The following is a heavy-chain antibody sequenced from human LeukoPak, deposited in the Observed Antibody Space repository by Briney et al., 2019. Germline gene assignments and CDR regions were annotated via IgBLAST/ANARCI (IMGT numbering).Heavy chain of an antibody. Sequence: GGSLRLSCAASGFTFSSYSMNWVRQAPGKGLEWVSYISSSSSTIYYADSVKGRFTISRDNAKNSLYLQMNSLRAEDTAVYYCARASNKNSGSYPYYFDYWGQGTLVTVSS. D-gene: IGHD1-26*01. CDR2: ISSSSSTI. V-gene: IGHV3-48*01. J-gene: IGHJ4*02. CDR1: GFTFSSYS. CDR3: ARASNKNSGSYPYYFDY.